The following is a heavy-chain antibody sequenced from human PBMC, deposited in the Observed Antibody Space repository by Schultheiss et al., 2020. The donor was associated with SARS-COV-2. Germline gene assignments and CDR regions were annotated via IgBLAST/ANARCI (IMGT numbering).Heavy chain of an antibody. J-gene: IGHJ3*02. V-gene: IGHV3-53*01. CDR3: ARESVAAGMSAFDI. Sequence: GESLKISCAASGFTVSSNYMSWVRQAPGKGLEWVSVIYSGGSTYYADSVKGRFTISRDNSKNTLYLQMNSLRAEDTAVYYCARESVAAGMSAFDIWGQGTMVTVSS. CDR1: GFTVSSNY. D-gene: IGHD6-13*01. CDR2: IYSGGST.